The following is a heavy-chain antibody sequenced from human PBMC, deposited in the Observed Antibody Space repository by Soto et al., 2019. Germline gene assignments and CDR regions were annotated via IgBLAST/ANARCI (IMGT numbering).Heavy chain of an antibody. J-gene: IGHJ4*02. CDR2: INPNSGGT. CDR1: GYTFTGYY. CDR3: ARDLAKGGGSAGFDY. D-gene: IGHD2-15*01. Sequence: QVQLVQSGAEVKKPGASVKVSCKASGYTFTGYYIHWVRQAPGQGLEWMGWINPNSGGTKYPQKFQGRVTMTRDTSIRTVYMSLTGLKYDDTAVYFCARDLAKGGGSAGFDYWGQGTLVAVSS. V-gene: IGHV1-2*02.